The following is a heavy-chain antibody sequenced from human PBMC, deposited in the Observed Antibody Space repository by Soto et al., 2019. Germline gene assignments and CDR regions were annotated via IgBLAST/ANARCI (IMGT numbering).Heavy chain of an antibody. V-gene: IGHV1-46*01. CDR1: GYTFTRYY. Sequence: ASVNVYCKASGYTFTRYYMHWVRQAPGQGLEWMGIINPSGGSTSYAQKFQGRVTMTRDTPTSTVYMELSSLRSEDTAVYYCATETFLGYCSSTSCYGPPYWGQGTLVTVSS. CDR2: INPSGGST. CDR3: ATETFLGYCSSTSCYGPPY. J-gene: IGHJ4*02. D-gene: IGHD2-2*01.